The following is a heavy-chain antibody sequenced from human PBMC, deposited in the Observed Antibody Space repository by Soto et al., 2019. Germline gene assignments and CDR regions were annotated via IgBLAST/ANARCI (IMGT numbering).Heavy chain of an antibody. CDR3: ARADIVVVPAAIFDY. D-gene: IGHD2-2*01. J-gene: IGHJ4*02. CDR2: FDPEDGET. CDR1: GYTLTELS. Sequence: ASVKVSCKVSGYTLTELSMHWVRQAPGKGLEWMGGFDPEDGETIYAQKFQGRVTMTTDTSTSTAYMELRSLRSDDTAVYYCARADIVVVPAAIFDYWGQGTLVTVSS. V-gene: IGHV1-24*01.